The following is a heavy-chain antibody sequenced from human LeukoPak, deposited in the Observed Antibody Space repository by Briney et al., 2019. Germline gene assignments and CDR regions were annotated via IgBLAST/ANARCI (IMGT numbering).Heavy chain of an antibody. V-gene: IGHV3-48*02. J-gene: IGHJ3*01. CDR2: ITVSSST. Sequence: MXWXRXAPGKGLEWLSYITVSSSTYYADSVQGRFTISRDNAKNSLYLQMNSLRDEDTAVYYCARGDTLSDLNAFDLWGQGTMVTVSS. CDR3: ARGDTLSDLNAFDL.